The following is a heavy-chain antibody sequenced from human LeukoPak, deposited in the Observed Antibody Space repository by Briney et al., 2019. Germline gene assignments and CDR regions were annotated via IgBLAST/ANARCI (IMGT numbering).Heavy chain of an antibody. Sequence: ASVKVSCKASGYTFTSYAIHWVRQAPGQSLEWMGWINVDNDNTIYSQNFQGRVTITRDTSANTAYMELSSLRTEDTAVYYCARNRDGSDYWGQGTPVTVSS. V-gene: IGHV1-3*01. CDR3: ARNRDGSDY. J-gene: IGHJ4*02. CDR2: INVDNDNT. D-gene: IGHD3-10*01. CDR1: GYTFTSYA.